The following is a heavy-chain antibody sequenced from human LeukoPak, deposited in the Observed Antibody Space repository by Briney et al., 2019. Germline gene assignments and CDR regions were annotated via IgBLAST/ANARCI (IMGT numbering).Heavy chain of an antibody. D-gene: IGHD3-9*01. Sequence: GGSLRLSCAASGFTFSSYWMSWVRQAPGKGLEWVANINQDESEKYYVDSVKGRFSISRDNSKNTLYLQMNSLRAEDTAVYYCVREATTYYDILTGPRLDYYYYGMDVWGQGTTVTVSS. CDR2: INQDESEK. J-gene: IGHJ6*02. V-gene: IGHV3-7*01. CDR1: GFTFSSYW. CDR3: VREATTYYDILTGPRLDYYYYGMDV.